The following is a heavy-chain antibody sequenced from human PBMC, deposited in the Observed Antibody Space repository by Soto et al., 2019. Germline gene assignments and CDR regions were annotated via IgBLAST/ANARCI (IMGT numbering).Heavy chain of an antibody. D-gene: IGHD3-22*01. CDR2: FDPEDGET. Sequence: GASVKVSCKVSGYTLTELSMHWVRQAPGKGLEWMGGFDPEDGETIYAQKFQGRLTITKDTSKNQVVLTMTNMDPVDTATYYCAHLYDSSGYCAYWGQGTLVTVS. CDR1: GYTLTELS. V-gene: IGHV1-24*01. J-gene: IGHJ4*02. CDR3: AHLYDSSGYCAY.